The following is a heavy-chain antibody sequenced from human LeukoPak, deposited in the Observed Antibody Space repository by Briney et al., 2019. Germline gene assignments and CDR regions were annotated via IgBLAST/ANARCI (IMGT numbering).Heavy chain of an antibody. V-gene: IGHV3-21*01. CDR1: GFTFSSYS. Sequence: GGSLRLSCAASGFTFSSYSMNWVRQAPGKGLEWVSSISSSSSYICYADSVKGRFTISRDNAKNSLYLQMNSLRAEDTAVYYCARGQASGFDYWGQGTLVTVSS. J-gene: IGHJ4*02. CDR3: ARGQASGFDY. CDR2: ISSSSSYI.